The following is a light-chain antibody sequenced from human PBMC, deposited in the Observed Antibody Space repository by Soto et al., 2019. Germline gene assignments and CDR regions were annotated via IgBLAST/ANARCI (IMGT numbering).Light chain of an antibody. CDR2: HAS. J-gene: IGKJ1*01. V-gene: IGKV1-39*01. Sequence: DIQVTQSPSSLSASVGDRVTITCRASQSIGTFLNWYQQKPGKPPRLLISHASSLQSGVPSRFSGSGSGTDFTLSVSSLQPDDVATYYCQQSYRAWTFGQGTKVEIK. CDR3: QQSYRAWT. CDR1: QSIGTF.